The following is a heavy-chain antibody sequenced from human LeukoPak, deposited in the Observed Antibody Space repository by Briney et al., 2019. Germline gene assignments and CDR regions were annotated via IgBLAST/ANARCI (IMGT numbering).Heavy chain of an antibody. Sequence: SETLSLTCTVSGGSISSYYWSWIRQPPGKGLEWIGYIYYSGSTNYNPSLKSRVTISVDTSKNQFSLKLRSVTAADTALYYCARGYDSAGGFDPLGQGTLVTVSS. CDR1: GGSISSYY. V-gene: IGHV4-59*01. D-gene: IGHD5-12*01. J-gene: IGHJ5*02. CDR3: ARGYDSAGGFDP. CDR2: IYYSGST.